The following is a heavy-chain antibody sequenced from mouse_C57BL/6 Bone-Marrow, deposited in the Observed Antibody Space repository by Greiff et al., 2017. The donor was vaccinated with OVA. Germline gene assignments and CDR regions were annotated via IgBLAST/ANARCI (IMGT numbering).Heavy chain of an antibody. Sequence: VQLQQSGPELVKPGASVKISCKASGYTFTDYYMNWVKQSHGKSLEWIGDINPNTGGTSYNQKFKGKATLTVDKSSSTAYMELRSLTSEDSAVYYCARGYDYLDYWGQGTTLTVPS. CDR1: GYTFTDYY. J-gene: IGHJ2*01. CDR2: INPNTGGT. V-gene: IGHV1-26*01. CDR3: ARGYDYLDY. D-gene: IGHD2-3*01.